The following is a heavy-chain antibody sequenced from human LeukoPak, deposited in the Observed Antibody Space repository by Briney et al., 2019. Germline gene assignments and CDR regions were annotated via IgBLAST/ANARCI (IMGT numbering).Heavy chain of an antibody. J-gene: IGHJ4*02. D-gene: IGHD1-26*01. CDR3: AREPFRGSSYFDY. V-gene: IGHV1-2*04. CDR1: GYTFTGYY. Sequence: ASVKVSCKASGYTFTGYYMHWVRQAPGQGLEWMGWINPNSGGTNYAQKFQGWVTMTRDTSISTAYMELSRLRSDDTAVYYCAREPFRGSSYFDYWGQGTLVTVSS. CDR2: INPNSGGT.